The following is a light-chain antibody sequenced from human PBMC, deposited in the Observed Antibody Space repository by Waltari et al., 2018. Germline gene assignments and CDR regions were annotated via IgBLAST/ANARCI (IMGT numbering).Light chain of an antibody. J-gene: IGLJ3*02. CDR3: AAWDDSLRGV. CDR2: EVS. Sequence: QSALTQPPSASGSPGQSVTIPCTGPRSDVGLYNYVPWYQQHPGKAPKLMIYEVSKRPSGVPDRFSGSKSGNTASLTVSGLRSEDEADYYSAAWDDSLRGVFGGGTKLTVL. CDR1: RSDVGLYNY. V-gene: IGLV2-8*01.